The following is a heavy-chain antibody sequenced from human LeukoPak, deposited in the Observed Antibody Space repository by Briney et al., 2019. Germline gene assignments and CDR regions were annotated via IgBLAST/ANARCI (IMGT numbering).Heavy chain of an antibody. D-gene: IGHD6-13*01. Sequence: SVKVSCKASGGTFSSYAISWVRQAPGQGLEWMGRIIPILGIANYAQKFQGRVTITADKSTSTAYMELSSLRSGDTAVYYCARDDRAAAGKNWFDPWGQGTLVTVSS. CDR3: ARDDRAAAGKNWFDP. CDR2: IIPILGIA. J-gene: IGHJ5*02. V-gene: IGHV1-69*04. CDR1: GGTFSSYA.